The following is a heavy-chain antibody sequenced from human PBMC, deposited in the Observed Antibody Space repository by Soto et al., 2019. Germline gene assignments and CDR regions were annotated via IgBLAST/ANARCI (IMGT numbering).Heavy chain of an antibody. D-gene: IGHD2-2*01. V-gene: IGHV1-18*04. CDR2: INAYNGNT. CDR1: HYIFTSYG. J-gene: IGHJ3*02. Sequence: GASVKVSCKASHYIFTSYGLAWVRRAPGQGLEWMGWINAYNGNTNYAQNFQGRLTMTTDTSTSTAYLEVRSLTSDDTAVYYCARSSSAAATFDIWGHGTMVTVSS. CDR3: ARSSSAAATFDI.